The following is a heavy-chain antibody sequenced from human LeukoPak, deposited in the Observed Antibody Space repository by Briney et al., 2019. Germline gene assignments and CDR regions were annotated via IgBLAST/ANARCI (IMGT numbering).Heavy chain of an antibody. Sequence: SETLSLTCTVSGGSISSYYWSWIRQPPGKGLEWMGYIYYSGSTNYNPSLKSRVTISVDTSKNQFSLKLSSVTAADTAVYYCARDPRLAYCGGDCYPGAFDIWGQGTMVTVSS. CDR2: IYYSGST. CDR1: GGSISSYY. J-gene: IGHJ3*02. CDR3: ARDPRLAYCGGDCYPGAFDI. D-gene: IGHD2-21*02. V-gene: IGHV4-59*01.